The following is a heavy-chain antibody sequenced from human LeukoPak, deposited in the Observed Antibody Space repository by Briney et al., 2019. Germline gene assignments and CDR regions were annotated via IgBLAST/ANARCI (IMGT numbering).Heavy chain of an antibody. CDR3: ARIQLFHGDFDY. J-gene: IGHJ4*02. Sequence: PGGSLRLSCAVSGFTFTSYWMSWVRQAPGKGLEWVASIKDGGSVKYHVDSVKGRFTISRDNAKNSLHLQMDSLRAEDTAVYYCARIQLFHGDFDYWGQGTPVTVSS. CDR1: GFTFTSYW. V-gene: IGHV3-7*03. D-gene: IGHD3-10*02. CDR2: IKDGGSVK.